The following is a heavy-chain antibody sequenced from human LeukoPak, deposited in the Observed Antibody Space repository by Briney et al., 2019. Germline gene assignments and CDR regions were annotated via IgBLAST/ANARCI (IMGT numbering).Heavy chain of an antibody. CDR2: IPYDGSNK. CDR1: GFTFSSYA. Sequence: GGSLRLSCAASGFTFSSYAMHWVRQASGKGLEWVAVIPYDGSNKYYADSVKGRFTISRDNSKNTPYLQMNSLRAEDTAVYYCARDKYYYDSSGSLKAYYYGMDVWGQGTTVTVSS. J-gene: IGHJ6*02. CDR3: ARDKYYYDSSGSLKAYYYGMDV. V-gene: IGHV3-30*04. D-gene: IGHD3-22*01.